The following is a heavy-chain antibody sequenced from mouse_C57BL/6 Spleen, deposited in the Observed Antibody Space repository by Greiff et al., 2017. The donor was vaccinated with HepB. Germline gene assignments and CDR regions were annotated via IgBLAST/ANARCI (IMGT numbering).Heavy chain of an antibody. CDR3: ARDGYDGYFDY. V-gene: IGHV7-1*01. CDR1: GFTFSDFY. J-gene: IGHJ2*01. D-gene: IGHD2-3*01. CDR2: SRNKANDYTT. Sequence: EVQGVESGGGLVQSGRSLRLSCATSGFTFSDFYMEWVRQAPGKGLEWIAASRNKANDYTTEYSASVKGRFIVSRDTSQSILYLQMNALRAEDTAIYYCARDGYDGYFDYWGQGTTLTVSS.